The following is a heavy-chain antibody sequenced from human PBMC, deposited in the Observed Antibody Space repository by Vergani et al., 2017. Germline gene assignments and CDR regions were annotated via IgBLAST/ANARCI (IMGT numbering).Heavy chain of an antibody. Sequence: EVQLLESGGSLKQPGGSVRLSCAASGFTFSTYAMHWVRQAPGKGLEWVSALTGGGGRTYYADSFKCRFIISRDNSRDTLYLQMNSLRPEDTATYYCVKDAGGYENFFDSWGQGTLVTVSS. CDR3: VKDAGGYENFFDS. V-gene: IGHV3-23*01. J-gene: IGHJ4*02. CDR1: GFTFSTYA. CDR2: LTGGGGRT. D-gene: IGHD5-12*01.